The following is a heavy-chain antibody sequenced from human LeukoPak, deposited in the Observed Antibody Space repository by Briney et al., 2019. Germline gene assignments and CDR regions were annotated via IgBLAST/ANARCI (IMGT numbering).Heavy chain of an antibody. CDR2: ISSSGSTI. CDR3: AREGITIFGVVIIRDFDY. J-gene: IGHJ4*02. D-gene: IGHD3-3*01. CDR1: GFTFSDYY. V-gene: IGHV3-11*04. Sequence: GGSLRLSCAASGFTFSDYYMSWIRQAPGKGLEWVSYISSSGSTIYYADSVKGRFTISRDNAKNSLYLQMSSLRAEDTAVYYCAREGITIFGVVIIRDFDYWGQGTLVTVSS.